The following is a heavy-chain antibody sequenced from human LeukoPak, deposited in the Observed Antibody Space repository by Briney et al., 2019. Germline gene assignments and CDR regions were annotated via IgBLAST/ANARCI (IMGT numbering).Heavy chain of an antibody. CDR3: ARGNIIAARTSFYAFDI. V-gene: IGHV4-4*07. Sequence: SETLSLTCTVSGGSIHSYWSWIRQPAGKGLEWIGRISGSGTITYNPALQSRLTISIDTSKNQFSLKLMSVTAAYTAAYYCARGNIIAARTSFYAFDIWCQGTMVTVSS. D-gene: IGHD6-6*01. CDR1: GGSIHSY. CDR2: ISGSGTI. J-gene: IGHJ3*02.